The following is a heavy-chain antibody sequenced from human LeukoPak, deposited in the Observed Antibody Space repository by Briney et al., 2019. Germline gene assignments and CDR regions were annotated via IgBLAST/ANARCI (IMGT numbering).Heavy chain of an antibody. J-gene: IGHJ4*02. CDR1: GFTFSSYA. Sequence: QAGGSLRLSCAASGFTFSSYAMSWVRQAPGKGLEWVSAISSGGDNTYYADSVKGRLTISRDNSKNTLYVQMTSLRAEDTAVYYCAREDATMVLSLDYWGQGDLVTVSS. V-gene: IGHV3-23*01. D-gene: IGHD5-18*01. CDR2: ISSGGDNT. CDR3: AREDATMVLSLDY.